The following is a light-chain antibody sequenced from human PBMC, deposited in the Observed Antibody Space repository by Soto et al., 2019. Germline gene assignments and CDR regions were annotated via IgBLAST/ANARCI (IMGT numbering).Light chain of an antibody. CDR3: QPYDNWPFT. V-gene: IGKV3-15*01. CDR1: LSVSNN. Sequence: EILMAQSPATLSVSPGESATLSCRASLSVSNNLAWYQQKPGRAPRLLIYGVSTRAAGIPARFSGSGSGTEFTLTISSLPSEDFAVYYCQPYDNWPFTFGPGTKVDIK. CDR2: GVS. J-gene: IGKJ3*01.